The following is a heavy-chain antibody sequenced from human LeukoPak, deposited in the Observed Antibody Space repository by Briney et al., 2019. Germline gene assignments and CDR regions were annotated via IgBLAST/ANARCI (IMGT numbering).Heavy chain of an antibody. CDR1: GYTFTSYY. Sequence: ASVKVSCKASGYTFTSYYMHWVRQAPGQGLEWMGIINPSGGSTSYAQKFQGRVTMTRDTSTSTVYMELSSLRSEDTAVYYCARARGCGSYCLGYYFDYWGQGTLVTVSS. V-gene: IGHV1-46*01. CDR2: INPSGGST. CDR3: ARARGCGSYCLGYYFDY. J-gene: IGHJ4*02. D-gene: IGHD1-26*01.